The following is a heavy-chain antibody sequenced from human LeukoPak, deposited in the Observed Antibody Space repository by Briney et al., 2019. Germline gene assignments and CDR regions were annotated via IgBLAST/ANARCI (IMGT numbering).Heavy chain of an antibody. CDR3: AKGTYYNILTGYRRGYYFDS. CDR2: ITGSGGTT. D-gene: IGHD3-9*01. J-gene: IGHJ4*02. Sequence: GGSLRLSCAASGFTFSNYGMSWVRQTPGKGLEWVSAITGSGGTTYYPDSVKGRFTISRDNSKNTLYLQMNSLRAGDTAVYYCAKGTYYNILTGYRRGYYFDSWGQGTLVTVSS. CDR1: GFTFSNYG. V-gene: IGHV3-23*01.